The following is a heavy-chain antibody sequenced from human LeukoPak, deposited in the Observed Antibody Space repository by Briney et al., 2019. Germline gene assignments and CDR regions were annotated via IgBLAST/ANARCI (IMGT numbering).Heavy chain of an antibody. CDR1: GGTFSSYA. J-gene: IGHJ6*03. Sequence: ASVKVSCKASGGTFSSYAISWVRQAPGQGLEWMGGIIPIFGTANYAQKFQGRVTITADESTSTAYMELSSLRSEDTAVYYCATPTIFGLYYYYMDVWGKGTTVTVSS. CDR3: ATPTIFGLYYYYMDV. V-gene: IGHV1-69*13. D-gene: IGHD3-3*01. CDR2: IIPIFGTA.